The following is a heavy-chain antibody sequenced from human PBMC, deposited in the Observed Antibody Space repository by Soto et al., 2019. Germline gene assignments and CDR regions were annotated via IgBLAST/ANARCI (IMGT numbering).Heavy chain of an antibody. CDR3: ARGGVGSLDY. Sequence: QVQLVESGGGLVKPGGSLRLSCAASGFTFSDYYMSWIRQAPGRGLEWVSYITEHGRPLSYAESVKGRFTISRNNAKNTVYLQMNGLRAEDTAVYYCARGGVGSLDYWGQGTVVTVSS. J-gene: IGHJ4*02. CDR1: GFTFSDYY. CDR2: ITEHGRPL. V-gene: IGHV3-11*04. D-gene: IGHD2-2*03.